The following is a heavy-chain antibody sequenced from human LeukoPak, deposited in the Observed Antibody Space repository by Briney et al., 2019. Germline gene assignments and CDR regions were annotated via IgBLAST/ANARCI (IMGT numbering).Heavy chain of an antibody. D-gene: IGHD3-16*01. V-gene: IGHV3-23*01. CDR1: GFTFSSYW. CDR3: AKGGIRYAVYY. J-gene: IGHJ4*02. Sequence: GGSLRLSCAASGFTFSSYWMHWVRQAPGKGLEWVSAISGSGGSTYYADSVKGRFTISRDNSKNTLYLQMNSLRAEDTAVYYCAKGGIRYAVYYWGQGTLVTVSS. CDR2: ISGSGGST.